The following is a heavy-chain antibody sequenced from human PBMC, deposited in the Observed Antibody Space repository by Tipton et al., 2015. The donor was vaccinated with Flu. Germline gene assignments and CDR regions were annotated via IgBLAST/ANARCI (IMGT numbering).Heavy chain of an antibody. CDR3: ARRDYSNYVSEPKNWFDP. D-gene: IGHD4-11*01. Sequence: TLSLTCTVSGGSISSGSFYWNWIRQPAGKGLEWIGRVYTSGSSNYNPSLKSRATISLDTSKNDFSLTLRSVTAADTAVYYCARRDYSNYVSEPKNWFDPWGHGTLVTVSS. CDR1: GGSISSGSFY. J-gene: IGHJ5*02. CDR2: VYTSGSS. V-gene: IGHV4-61*02.